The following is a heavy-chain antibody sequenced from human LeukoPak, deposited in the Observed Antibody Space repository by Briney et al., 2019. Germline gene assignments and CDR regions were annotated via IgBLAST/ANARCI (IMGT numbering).Heavy chain of an antibody. CDR2: FQSGERP. CDR1: GGSFGSSH. D-gene: IGHD3-22*01. Sequence: PSETLSLTCSVSGGSFGSSHWSWIRQAPGKGLECIGNFQSGERPNYNPSLKSRVAISADTSKKQFILRLTSVTAADTAVYYCARLANYYDRSGPADWYFDLWGRGTLVSVSS. CDR3: ARLANYYDRSGPADWYFDL. J-gene: IGHJ2*01. V-gene: IGHV4-4*09.